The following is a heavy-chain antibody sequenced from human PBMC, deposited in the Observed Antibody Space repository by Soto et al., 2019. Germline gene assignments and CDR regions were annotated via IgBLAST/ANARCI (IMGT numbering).Heavy chain of an antibody. J-gene: IGHJ6*02. D-gene: IGHD6-6*01. CDR3: ARDSRDSIAARSRVEYYYYGMDV. CDR2: IKQDGSEK. CDR1: GFTFSSYW. V-gene: IGHV3-7*05. Sequence: GGSLRLSCAASGFTFSSYWMSWVRQAPGKGLEWVANIKQDGSEKYYVDSVKGRFTISRDNAKNSLYLQMNSLRAEDTAVYYCARDSRDSIAARSRVEYYYYGMDVWGQGTTVTVSS.